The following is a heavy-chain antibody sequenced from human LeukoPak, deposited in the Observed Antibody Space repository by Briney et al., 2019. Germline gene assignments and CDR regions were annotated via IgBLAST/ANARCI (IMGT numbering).Heavy chain of an antibody. J-gene: IGHJ5*02. V-gene: IGHV4-39*01. CDR1: GGSISSSSYY. CDR3: ARRYCGGDCTFDWFDP. Sequence: SETLSLTCTVSGGSISSSSYYWGWIRQPPGKGLEWIGSIYYSGNTYYNPSPKSRVTISVDTSKNQFSLKLSSVTAADTAVYYCARRYCGGDCTFDWFDPWGQGTLVTVSS. CDR2: IYYSGNT. D-gene: IGHD2-21*02.